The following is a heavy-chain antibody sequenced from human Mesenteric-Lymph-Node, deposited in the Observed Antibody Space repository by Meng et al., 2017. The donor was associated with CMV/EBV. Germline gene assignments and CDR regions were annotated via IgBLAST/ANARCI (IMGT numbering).Heavy chain of an antibody. CDR1: GGSFRSYP. J-gene: IGHJ4*02. D-gene: IGHD7-27*01. Sequence: QVQLPGSGPGLVKPSEPLSLACTVSGGSFRSYPWSWIRQPPGKGLEWVGYMSYSGSTNYNPSLKSRITMSLDTSKNQFSLELSSVTAADTAVYYCGRDNWGSIDYWGQGTLVTVSS. CDR2: MSYSGST. V-gene: IGHV4-59*13. CDR3: GRDNWGSIDY.